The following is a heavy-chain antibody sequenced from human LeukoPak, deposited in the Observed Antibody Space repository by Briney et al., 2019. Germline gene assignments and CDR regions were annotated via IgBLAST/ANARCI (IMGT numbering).Heavy chain of an antibody. CDR2: INHSGST. CDR3: ARDMTTWWYNWFDP. D-gene: IGHD4-11*01. V-gene: IGHV4-34*01. Sequence: PSETLSLTCAVYGGSFSGYYWSWIRQPPGKGLEWIGEINHSGSTNYNPSLKSRVTISVDTSKNQFPLKLSSVTAADTAVYYCARDMTTWWYNWFDPWGQGTLVTVSS. J-gene: IGHJ5*02. CDR1: GGSFSGYY.